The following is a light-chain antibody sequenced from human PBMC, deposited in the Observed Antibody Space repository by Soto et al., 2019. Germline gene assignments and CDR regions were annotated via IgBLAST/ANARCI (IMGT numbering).Light chain of an antibody. CDR2: GAS. Sequence: DIQMTQSPSTLSASVGDRVTITCRASQSINKYLAWYQQKPGKAPKLLIYGASTLESGVPSRFSGSGSGTEFTLTIRSLQPDDFAAYYCQQYDSYPHTFGQGTKLDIK. J-gene: IGKJ2*01. CDR1: QSINKY. CDR3: QQYDSYPHT. V-gene: IGKV1-5*01.